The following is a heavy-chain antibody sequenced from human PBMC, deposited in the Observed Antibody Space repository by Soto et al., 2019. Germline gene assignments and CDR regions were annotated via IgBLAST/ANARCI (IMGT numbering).Heavy chain of an antibody. CDR2: IVVGSGNT. D-gene: IGHD5-12*01. CDR1: GFTFTSSA. J-gene: IGHJ5*02. Sequence: PEKVSCKASGFTFTSSAVQWVQQDRGQLLEWIGWIVVGSGNTNYAQKFQERVTITGDMSTSSAYMELSSLRAEDRAVYYCGADSGPRARWFEPWGQGTLVTVSS. CDR3: GADSGPRARWFEP. V-gene: IGHV1-58*01.